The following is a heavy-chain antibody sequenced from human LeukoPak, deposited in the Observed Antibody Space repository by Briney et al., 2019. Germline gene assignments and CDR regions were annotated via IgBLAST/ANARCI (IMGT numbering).Heavy chain of an antibody. V-gene: IGHV3-15*04. CDR2: IESKTDGGTT. Sequence: GGSLRLPCAASGFTFSNAWMSWVRQAPGKGLEWVGRIESKTDGGTTDYAAPVKGRFTISRDDSKNTLYLQMNSLKTEDTAIYYCTTVFTWGQGTLVTVPS. CDR1: GFTFSNAW. J-gene: IGHJ4*02. CDR3: TTVFT.